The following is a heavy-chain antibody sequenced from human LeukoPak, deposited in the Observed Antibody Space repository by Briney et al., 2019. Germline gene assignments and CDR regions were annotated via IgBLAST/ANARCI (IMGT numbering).Heavy chain of an antibody. Sequence: PSETLSLTCTVSGGSISSGDYYWSWIRQPPGKSLEWIGYIYYSGSTYYNPSLKSRVTISVDTSKNQFSLKLSSVTAADTAVYYCARDHCSSTSCYEGGFDYWGQGTLVTVSS. V-gene: IGHV4-30-4*08. CDR1: GGSISSGDYY. CDR3: ARDHCSSTSCYEGGFDY. J-gene: IGHJ4*02. D-gene: IGHD2-2*01. CDR2: IYYSGST.